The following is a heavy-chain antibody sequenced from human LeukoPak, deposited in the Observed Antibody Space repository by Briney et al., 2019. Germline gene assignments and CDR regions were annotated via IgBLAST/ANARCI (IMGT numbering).Heavy chain of an antibody. CDR3: ARVRRKKVKQWQAKGDPFDI. V-gene: IGHV4-34*01. Sequence: SETLSLTCAVYGGSFSGYYWSWIRQPPGKGLEWIGEINHSGSTNYNPSLKSRVTISVDTSKNQFSLKLSSVTAADTAVYYCARVRRKKVKQWQAKGDPFDIWGQGTMVTVSS. CDR2: INHSGST. CDR1: GGSFSGYY. J-gene: IGHJ3*02. D-gene: IGHD6-19*01.